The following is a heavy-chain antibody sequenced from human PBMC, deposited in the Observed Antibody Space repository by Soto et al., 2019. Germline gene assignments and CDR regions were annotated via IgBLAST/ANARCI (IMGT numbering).Heavy chain of an antibody. CDR3: ARDMHPGFTHYFDT. V-gene: IGHV4-61*08. J-gene: IGHJ5*02. D-gene: IGHD3-10*01. CDR1: GGSITSEGYY. CDR2: TSYTWNT. Sequence: PSEPLSLPGTVSGGSITSEGYYWSRIRKLPGKGLEWISYTSYTWNTNYNPSLQSRVAISMDTSKNQLSLKLTSMTAADTAVYYCARDMHPGFTHYFDTWGQGTLVTVSS.